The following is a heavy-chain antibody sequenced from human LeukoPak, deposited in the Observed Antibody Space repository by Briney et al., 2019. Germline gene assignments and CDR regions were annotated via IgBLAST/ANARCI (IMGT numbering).Heavy chain of an antibody. Sequence: SETLSLTRTVSGGSISSGDYYWSWIRQPPGKGLEWIGYIYYSGSTYYNPSLKSRVTISVDTSKNQFSLKLSSVTAADTAVYYCARDSGAGYYGMDVWGQGTTVTVSS. D-gene: IGHD3-10*01. CDR1: GGSISSGDYY. CDR3: ARDSGAGYYGMDV. J-gene: IGHJ6*02. V-gene: IGHV4-30-4*01. CDR2: IYYSGST.